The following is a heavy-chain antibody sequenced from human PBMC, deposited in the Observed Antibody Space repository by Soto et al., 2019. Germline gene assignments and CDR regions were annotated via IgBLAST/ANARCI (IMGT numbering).Heavy chain of an antibody. J-gene: IGHJ4*02. D-gene: IGHD4-17*01. CDR1: GGSFSGYY. CDR2: INHSGST. V-gene: IGHV4-34*01. CDR3: ARAIPRPMTTVTTHASVFDY. Sequence: QVQLQQWGAGLLKPSETLSLTCAVYGGSFSGYYWSWIRQPPGKGLEWIGEINHSGSTNYNPSLKSRVTISVDTSKNQFSLKLSSVTAADTAVYYCARAIPRPMTTVTTHASVFDYWGQGTLVTVSS.